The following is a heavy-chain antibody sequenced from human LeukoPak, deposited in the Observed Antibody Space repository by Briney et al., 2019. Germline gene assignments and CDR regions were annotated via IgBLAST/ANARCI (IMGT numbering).Heavy chain of an antibody. Sequence: ASVKVSCKASGYTFTDSDISWVRQAPGQGLEWMGWISAYNGNTNYAQKLQGRVTMTTDTSTSTAYMELRSLRSDDTAVYYCARDIPRGYCSGGSCYFVFGYWGQGTLVTVSS. J-gene: IGHJ4*02. D-gene: IGHD2-15*01. CDR3: ARDIPRGYCSGGSCYFVFGY. CDR1: GYTFTDSD. V-gene: IGHV1-18*01. CDR2: ISAYNGNT.